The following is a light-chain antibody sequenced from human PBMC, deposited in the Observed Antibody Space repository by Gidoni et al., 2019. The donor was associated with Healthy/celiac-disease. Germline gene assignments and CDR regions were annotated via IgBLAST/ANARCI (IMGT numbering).Light chain of an antibody. CDR3: QQYNTMAT. CDR2: KAS. J-gene: IGKJ4*01. V-gene: IGKV1-5*03. Sequence: DIQMTQSPSTLSASVGDRVTITCRASQSISSWLAWYQQKPGKAPKLLIYKASSLESGVPSRFSGSGSGTEFTLTISSLQPDDFATYYCQQYNTMATFGGXTKVEIK. CDR1: QSISSW.